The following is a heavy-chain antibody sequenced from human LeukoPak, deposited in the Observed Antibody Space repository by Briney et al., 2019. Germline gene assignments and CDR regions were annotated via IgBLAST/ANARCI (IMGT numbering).Heavy chain of an antibody. J-gene: IGHJ6*04. CDR2: ISGSGGST. D-gene: IGHD4-17*01. CDR3: WEDPRADYGYYYYGMDV. Sequence: GGSLRLSCAAPGFTFSSYAMSWVRQAPGKGLEWVSGISGSGGSTYYADSVKGRFTISRDNSKNTLYLQMNSLRAEDTALYYCWEDPRADYGYYYYGMDVWGKGTTVTVSS. V-gene: IGHV3-23*01. CDR1: GFTFSSYA.